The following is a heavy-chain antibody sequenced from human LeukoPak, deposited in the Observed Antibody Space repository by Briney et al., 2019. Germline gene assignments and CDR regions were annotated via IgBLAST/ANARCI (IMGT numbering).Heavy chain of an antibody. D-gene: IGHD6-19*01. V-gene: IGHV4-59*12. J-gene: IGHJ4*02. Sequence: SETLSLTCTVSGDSISSYYWSWIRQPPGKGLEWIGYIYYSGSTNYNPSLKSRVTISVDTSKNQLSLKLSSVTVADTAVYYCAGGQWLVWGVYWGQGTLVIVSS. CDR2: IYYSGST. CDR3: AGGQWLVWGVY. CDR1: GDSISSYY.